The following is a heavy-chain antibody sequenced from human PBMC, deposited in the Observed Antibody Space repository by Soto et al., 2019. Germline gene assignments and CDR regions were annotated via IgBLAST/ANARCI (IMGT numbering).Heavy chain of an antibody. CDR3: ARDQSSSWYGGAVDFDY. D-gene: IGHD6-13*01. Sequence: PGGSMRISSAASGVTFNSYSMNWVRQDPGKGLEWVSSISSSSSYIYYADSVKGRFTISRDNAKNSLYLQMNSLRAEDTAVYYCARDQSSSWYGGAVDFDYWGQGTLVTVSS. CDR2: ISSSSSYI. V-gene: IGHV3-21*01. J-gene: IGHJ4*02. CDR1: GVTFNSYS.